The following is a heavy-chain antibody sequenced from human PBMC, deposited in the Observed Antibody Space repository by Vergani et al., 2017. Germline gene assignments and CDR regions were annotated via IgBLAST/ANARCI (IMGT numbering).Heavy chain of an antibody. V-gene: IGHV3-7*01. CDR3: ARISGGSAPYLHY. CDR1: GFTFGDYY. Sequence: EVRLEESGGGLVQPGGSLRLSCAASGFTFGDYYMAWIRLAPGKGLDWVASIKRDGTETFYVDSVKGRFTISRDNAKTTLYLQMNSLRDEDRGVYYCARISGGSAPYLHYWGQGTLVTVAS. CDR2: IKRDGTET. J-gene: IGHJ1*01. D-gene: IGHD2-15*01.